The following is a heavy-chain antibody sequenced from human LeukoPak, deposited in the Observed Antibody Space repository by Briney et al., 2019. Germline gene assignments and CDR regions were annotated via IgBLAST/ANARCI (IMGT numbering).Heavy chain of an antibody. CDR1: GGTFSSYA. J-gene: IGHJ4*02. CDR3: ARRRGYSYGDYYFDY. V-gene: IGHV1-69*13. D-gene: IGHD5-18*01. Sequence: SVKVSCKASGGTFSSYAISWVRQAPGQGLEWMGGIIPIFGTANYAQKFQGRVTITADESTSTAYMELSSLRSEDTAVYYCARRRGYSYGDYYFDYWGQGTLVTVSS. CDR2: IIPIFGTA.